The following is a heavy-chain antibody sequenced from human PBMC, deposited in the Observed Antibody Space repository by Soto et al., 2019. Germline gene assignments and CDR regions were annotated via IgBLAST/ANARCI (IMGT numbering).Heavy chain of an antibody. D-gene: IGHD3-16*01. CDR2: IYPTGST. CDR1: GGYISSGGYS. CDR3: ARAPPGPSPRWVL. Sequence: SETLSLTCPVSGGYISSGGYSWSWIRQSPEKGLEWLGCIYPTGSTYYHPSLKSRVTISIDTSRNQFSLNLTSVTAADTAVYYCARAPPGPSPRWVLWGQGTTVTVS. V-gene: IGHV4-30-2*06. J-gene: IGHJ6*02.